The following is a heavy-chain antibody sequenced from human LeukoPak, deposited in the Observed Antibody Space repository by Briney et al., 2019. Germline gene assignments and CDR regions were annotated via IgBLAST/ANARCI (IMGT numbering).Heavy chain of an antibody. CDR3: ARGTKLLHDTSGYVVEYYYMDV. D-gene: IGHD3-22*01. Sequence: ASVKVSCKASGYTFTSYAMHWVRQAPGQRLEWMGWINAGNGNTKYSQEFQGRVTITRDTSASTAYMELSSLRSEDMAVYYCARGTKLLHDTSGYVVEYYYMDVWGKGTTVTVSS. CDR2: INAGNGNT. CDR1: GYTFTSYA. V-gene: IGHV1-3*03. J-gene: IGHJ6*03.